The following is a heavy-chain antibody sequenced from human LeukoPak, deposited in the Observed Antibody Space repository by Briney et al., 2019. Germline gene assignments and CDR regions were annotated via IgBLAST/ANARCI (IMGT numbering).Heavy chain of an antibody. D-gene: IGHD3-3*01. J-gene: IGHJ5*02. V-gene: IGHV1-2*02. CDR1: TYTFTGYY. CDR3: ARPYDFWSGTYNWFDP. CDR2: INPKSGGT. Sequence: ASVKVSCKASTYTFTGYYMHWVRQAPGQGLEWMGWINPKSGGTNYAQKFQGTVTLTRDTSISTAYMELSRLRCDDTAVYYCARPYDFWSGTYNWFDPWGQGTLVTVSS.